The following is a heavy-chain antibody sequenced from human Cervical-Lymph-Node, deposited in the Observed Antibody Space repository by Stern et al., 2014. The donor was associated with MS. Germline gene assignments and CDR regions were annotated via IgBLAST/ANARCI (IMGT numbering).Heavy chain of an antibody. CDR1: EVSFSDYA. D-gene: IGHD2-21*02. J-gene: IGHJ4*02. Sequence: EVHLVESGGGLVKPGGTLRLSCVASEVSFSDYAMNWVRQAPGRGLEWVASISSRGSYIYYGDSMEGRFTISRDNGKNSLYLDMKSLTAEDTAVYYCASPGPHCTTTTHCYLAFEYWGQGALVTVSS. CDR2: ISSRGSYI. CDR3: ASPGPHCTTTTHCYLAFEY. V-gene: IGHV3-21*06.